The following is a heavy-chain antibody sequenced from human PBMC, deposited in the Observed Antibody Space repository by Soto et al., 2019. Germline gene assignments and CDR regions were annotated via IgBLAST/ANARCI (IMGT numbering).Heavy chain of an antibody. J-gene: IGHJ4*02. V-gene: IGHV3-7*01. D-gene: IGHD3-22*01. CDR3: ARGYDYLIDY. CDR2: MNTDGRVK. CDR1: GFTFSASW. Sequence: GGSLRLSCAASGFTFSASWMNWVRQTPGKGPEWVDNMNTDGRVKNYAESVRGRFTISRDNAKNSLYLQMNSLRAEDTAVYSCARGYDYLIDYWGQGTPVTVSS.